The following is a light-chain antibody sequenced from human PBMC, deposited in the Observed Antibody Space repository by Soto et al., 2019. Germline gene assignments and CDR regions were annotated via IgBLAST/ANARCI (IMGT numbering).Light chain of an antibody. J-gene: IGKJ3*01. CDR1: EAISIY. Sequence: DTQMTQSPYSLSASVGDRVTITCRASEAISIYLAWYQQKPGKVPNLLIYGASTLHSGVPSRFSGSGSGTDFTLTISSLQPEDVATYYCQKYNSVPFTGGPATKVEIK. CDR3: QKYNSVPFT. CDR2: GAS. V-gene: IGKV1-27*01.